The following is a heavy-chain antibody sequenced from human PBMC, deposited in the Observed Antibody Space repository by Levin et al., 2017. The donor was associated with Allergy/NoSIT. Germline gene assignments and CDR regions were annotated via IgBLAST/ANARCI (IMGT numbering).Heavy chain of an antibody. CDR2: INADGVGT. J-gene: IGHJ4*02. CDR3: AKKFYYGSGNYFLLSDY. CDR1: GFSFSNNA. D-gene: IGHD3-10*01. Sequence: LSLTCAASGFSFSNNAMGWVRQAPGKGLEWVSAINADGVGTHYADSVKGRFTISRDTSKNILYLQMNSLRAEDTAVYYCAKKFYYGSGNYFLLSDYWGQGTLVTVSS. V-gene: IGHV3-23*01.